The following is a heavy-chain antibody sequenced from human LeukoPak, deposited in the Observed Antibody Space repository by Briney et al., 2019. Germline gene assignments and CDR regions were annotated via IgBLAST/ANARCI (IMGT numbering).Heavy chain of an antibody. V-gene: IGHV1-3*01. CDR1: GYTFTSYA. CDR3: AGYCSSTSCQDYYYYGMDV. CDR2: INAGNGNT. D-gene: IGHD2-2*01. Sequence: GASVKVSCKASGYTFTSYAMHWVRQAPGQRLEWMGWINAGNGNTKYSQKFQGRVTITRDTSASTAYMELSSLRSEDTAVYYCAGYCSSTSCQDYYYYGMDVWGQGTTVTVSS. J-gene: IGHJ6*02.